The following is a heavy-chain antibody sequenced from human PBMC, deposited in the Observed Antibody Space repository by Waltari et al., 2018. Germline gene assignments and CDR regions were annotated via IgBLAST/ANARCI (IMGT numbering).Heavy chain of an antibody. CDR1: GGSFSGYY. D-gene: IGHD3-10*01. Sequence: QVQLQQWGAGLLKPSETLSLTCAVYGGSFSGYYWSWIRQPPGKGLGWIGEINHSGRTNHNPALKRGVTRSVDTSKNHFSLKRSSGTAADTAVYYCARGVRFGWGPAGYYYYYGMDVWGQGTTVTVSS. CDR2: INHSGRT. J-gene: IGHJ6*02. V-gene: IGHV4-34*01. CDR3: ARGVRFGWGPAGYYYYYGMDV.